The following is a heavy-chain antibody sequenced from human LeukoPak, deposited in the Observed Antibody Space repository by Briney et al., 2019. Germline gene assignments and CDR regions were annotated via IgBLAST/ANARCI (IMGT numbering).Heavy chain of an antibody. J-gene: IGHJ4*02. CDR3: ARVHIMYSYRHYFFDF. CDR2: ISGGDAST. D-gene: IGHD2-8*01. V-gene: IGHV3-23*01. CDR1: GFPLGDYA. Sequence: GGSLRLSCAASGFPLGDYAMGWVRQAPGKGLQWVAPISGGDASTYSADSVEGRFTISRDNSRKTLILQIDSLRVEDTAIYYCARVHIMYSYRHYFFDFWGRGTLVTVSS.